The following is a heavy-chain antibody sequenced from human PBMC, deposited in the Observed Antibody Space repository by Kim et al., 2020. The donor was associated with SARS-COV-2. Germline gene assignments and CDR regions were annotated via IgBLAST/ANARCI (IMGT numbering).Heavy chain of an antibody. D-gene: IGHD3-9*01. J-gene: IGHJ6*02. V-gene: IGHV3-30*18. Sequence: GGSLRLSCAASGFTFSSYGMHWVRQAPGKGLEWVAVISYDGSNKYYADSVKGRFTISRDNSKNTLYLQMNSLRAEDTAVYYCAKDHLFYDILTGYSPGNYYYNYGMDVWGQGTTVTVSS. CDR3: AKDHLFYDILTGYSPGNYYYNYGMDV. CDR1: GFTFSSYG. CDR2: ISYDGSNK.